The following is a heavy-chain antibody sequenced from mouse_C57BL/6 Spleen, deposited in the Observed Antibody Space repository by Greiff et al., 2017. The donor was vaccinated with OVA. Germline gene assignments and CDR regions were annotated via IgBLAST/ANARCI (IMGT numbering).Heavy chain of an antibody. CDR2: IWTGGGT. D-gene: IGHD2-4*01. CDR1: GFSLTSYA. V-gene: IGHV2-9-1*01. CDR3: ARSRDYDDGDYFDY. J-gene: IGHJ2*01. Sequence: VQRVESGPGLVAPSQSLSITCTVSGFSLTSYAISWVRQPPGKGLEWLGVIWTGGGTNYNSALKSSLSISKDNSKSQVFLKMNSLQTEDTARYYCARSRDYDDGDYFDYWGQGTTLTVSS.